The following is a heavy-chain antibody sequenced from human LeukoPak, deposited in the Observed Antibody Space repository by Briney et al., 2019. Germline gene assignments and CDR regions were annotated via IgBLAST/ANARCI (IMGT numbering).Heavy chain of an antibody. J-gene: IGHJ4*02. CDR1: RFTFSSYW. CDR2: INSDGSST. D-gene: IGHD3-22*01. CDR3: AKGPSFPARTYYYDSSGYYYFDY. Sequence: PGGSLRLACTASRFTFSSYWMCWVRQAPEKGLVWVSRINSDGSSTYYADSVKGRFTISRDNSKNTLYLQMNSLRAEDTAVYYCAKGPSFPARTYYYDSSGYYYFDYWGQGTLVTVSS. V-gene: IGHV3-74*01.